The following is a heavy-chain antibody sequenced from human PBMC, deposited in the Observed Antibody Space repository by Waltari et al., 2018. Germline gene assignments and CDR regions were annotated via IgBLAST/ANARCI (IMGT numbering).Heavy chain of an antibody. CDR1: GYSINNGYY. D-gene: IGHD5-12*01. V-gene: IGHV4-38-2*02. CDR3: ARLDRYSDYNWFDP. J-gene: IGHJ5*02. CDR2: IYHSGGT. Sequence: QVQLQESGPGLVKPSETLSLTCTVSGYSINNGYYWGWIRQPPGKGLEWIGTIYHSGGTKYNPSLKCRVTISVDTSKNQFSLKLTSVTAADAAVYYCARLDRYSDYNWFDPWGQGTLVTVSS.